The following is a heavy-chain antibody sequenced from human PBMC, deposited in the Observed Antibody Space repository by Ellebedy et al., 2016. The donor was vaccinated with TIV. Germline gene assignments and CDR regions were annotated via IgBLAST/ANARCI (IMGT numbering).Heavy chain of an antibody. V-gene: IGHV1-2*04. Sequence: ASVKVSCKASGYTFTGYYMHWVRQAPGQGLEWMGWINPYSGGTNYAQKFQGWVTLTRDTSISTAYMQMNSLRAEDTAVYYCARWPSGDAPLDYWGQGTLVTVSS. CDR2: INPYSGGT. CDR1: GYTFTGYY. D-gene: IGHD4-17*01. CDR3: ARWPSGDAPLDY. J-gene: IGHJ4*02.